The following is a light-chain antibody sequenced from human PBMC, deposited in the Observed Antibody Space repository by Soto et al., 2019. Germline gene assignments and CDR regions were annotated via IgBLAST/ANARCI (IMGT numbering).Light chain of an antibody. V-gene: IGKV3-20*01. J-gene: IGKJ3*01. CDR2: DAS. CDR3: QQFGTSPGT. CDR1: QSVTSNS. Sequence: EIVLTQSPGTLSLSPGERATLSCRASQSVTSNSLAWYQHKLGQAPRLLIYDASSRATGIPDRFSGSGSGTDFTLTISRLEPGDFAVYFCQQFGTSPGTFGPGTKVDIK.